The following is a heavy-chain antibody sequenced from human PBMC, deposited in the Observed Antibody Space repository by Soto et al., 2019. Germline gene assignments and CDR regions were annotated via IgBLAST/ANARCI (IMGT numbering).Heavy chain of an antibody. D-gene: IGHD2-15*01. V-gene: IGHV3-30*18. CDR2: ISYDGSNK. CDR3: AKTPPGYCSGGSCYSHAFDI. Sequence: PGGSLRLSCAASGFTFSSYGMHWVRQAPGKGLEWVAVISYDGSNKYYADSVKGRFTISRDNSKNTLYLQMNSLRAEDTAVYYCAKTPPGYCSGGSCYSHAFDIWGQGTMVNVSS. J-gene: IGHJ3*02. CDR1: GFTFSSYG.